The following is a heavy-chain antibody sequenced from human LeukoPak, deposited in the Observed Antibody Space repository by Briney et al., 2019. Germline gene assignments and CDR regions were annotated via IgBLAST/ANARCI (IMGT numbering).Heavy chain of an antibody. CDR3: VGGFLQWLY. Sequence: GGSLRLSCAASGFIFGGYWMSWVRQAPGRGLEWVANTNPDGSIKYYVDSVNGRFTISRDNAKNSLYLQMNSLRAEDTVVYYFVGGFLQWLYWGQGTLVTVSS. J-gene: IGHJ4*02. D-gene: IGHD3-3*01. CDR1: GFIFGGYW. V-gene: IGHV3-7*01. CDR2: TNPDGSIK.